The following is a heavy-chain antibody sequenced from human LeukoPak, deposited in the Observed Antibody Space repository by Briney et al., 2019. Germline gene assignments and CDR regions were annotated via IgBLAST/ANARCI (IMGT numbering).Heavy chain of an antibody. CDR1: GFTFSDYN. V-gene: IGHV3-11*01. CDR2: ISRSGSTK. CDR3: ARGSWRFDNGDSGFDP. J-gene: IGHJ5*02. Sequence: GGSLRLSCAASGFTFSDYNMRWIRQAPGKGLEWVSSISRSGSTKYYADSVKGRFTISRDNAKNSLFLQMNSLRAEDAAVYYCARGSWRFDNGDSGFDPWGQGTLVTVSS. D-gene: IGHD4-17*01.